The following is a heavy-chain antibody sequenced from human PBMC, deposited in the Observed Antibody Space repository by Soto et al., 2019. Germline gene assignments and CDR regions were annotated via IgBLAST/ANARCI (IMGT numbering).Heavy chain of an antibody. J-gene: IGHJ3*02. CDR1: GFTFSNYD. CDR2: ISYDGSNK. V-gene: IGHV3-30*18. D-gene: IGHD3-22*01. Sequence: QVQLVESGGGVVQPGKSLRLSCAASGFTFSNYDMHWVRQAPGKGLEWVAVISYDGSNKYYADSVKGRFTISRDKSKNTVYLQINCRLADGMAVYYCAKVLSMIAADSFDIWGQGKMVPVSS. CDR3: AKVLSMIAADSFDI.